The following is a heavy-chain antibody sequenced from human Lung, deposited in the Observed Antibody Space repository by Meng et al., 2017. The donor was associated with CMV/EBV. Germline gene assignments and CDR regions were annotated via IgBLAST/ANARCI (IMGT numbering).Heavy chain of an antibody. CDR2: IIPILGIA. CDR3: ARDSITIFGVVTKNDYYYYGMDV. Sequence: SXXVSXKASGGTFSSYAISWVRQAPGQGLEWMGGIIPILGIANYAQKFQGRVTITADKSTSTAYMELSSLRSEDTAVYYCARDSITIFGVVTKNDYYYYGMDVWGQGXTVTVSS. CDR1: GGTFSSYA. D-gene: IGHD3-3*01. V-gene: IGHV1-69*10. J-gene: IGHJ6*02.